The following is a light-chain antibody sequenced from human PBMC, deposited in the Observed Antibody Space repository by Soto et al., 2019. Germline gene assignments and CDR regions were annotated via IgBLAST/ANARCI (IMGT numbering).Light chain of an antibody. CDR3: SSYTSSSTLDWV. CDR1: SSDVGGYNY. Sequence: QSALTQPASVSGSPGQSITISCTGTSSDVGGYNYVSWYQQHPGKAPKLMIYEVSNRPSGVSNRFSGSESGNPACLTICGLLAEEEADYPCSSYTSSSTLDWVFGGGTKLPVL. V-gene: IGLV2-14*01. CDR2: EVS. J-gene: IGLJ3*02.